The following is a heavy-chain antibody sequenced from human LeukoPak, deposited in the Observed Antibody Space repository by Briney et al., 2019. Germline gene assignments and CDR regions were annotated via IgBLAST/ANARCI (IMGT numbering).Heavy chain of an antibody. J-gene: IGHJ4*02. CDR3: ARENYGSGSCFDY. D-gene: IGHD3-10*01. V-gene: IGHV4-59*01. CDR2: IYYSGST. Sequence: SETLSLTCTVSGGSIRSYYWSWIRQPPGKGLEWIGYIYYSGSTNYNPSLKSRVTISIDTSKNQFSLKLSSVTAADTAVYYCARENYGSGSCFDYWGQGTLVTVSS. CDR1: GGSIRSYY.